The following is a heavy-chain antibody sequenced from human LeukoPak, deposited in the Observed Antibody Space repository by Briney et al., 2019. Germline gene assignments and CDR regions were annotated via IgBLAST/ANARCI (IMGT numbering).Heavy chain of an antibody. CDR3: ARYVRNTGTYYLDY. V-gene: IGHV4-59*07. D-gene: IGHD1-26*01. J-gene: IGHJ4*02. CDR2: VYHSGGT. Sequence: SDTLSLTCTISGASITSYYWSWIRQPPGTALEWIGYVYHSGGTNYNPSFQSRVTMSVDTSKNQFSLTLSSVTAADTAVYYCARYVRNTGTYYLDYWGQGTLVTVSS. CDR1: GASITSYY.